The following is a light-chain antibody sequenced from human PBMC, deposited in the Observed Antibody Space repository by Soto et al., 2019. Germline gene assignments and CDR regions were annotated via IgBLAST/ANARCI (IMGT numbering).Light chain of an antibody. Sequence: DIQMTQSPRSLYASVGDRVTITCRASQTISSYLNWYQQKPGTGPKLLIYAASRLQSGVPSRFSGSGSGTDFTLTISSLQPEDYATYYCQQSYSTPLTFGGGTKVDIK. J-gene: IGKJ4*01. CDR3: QQSYSTPLT. CDR1: QTISSY. CDR2: AAS. V-gene: IGKV1-39*01.